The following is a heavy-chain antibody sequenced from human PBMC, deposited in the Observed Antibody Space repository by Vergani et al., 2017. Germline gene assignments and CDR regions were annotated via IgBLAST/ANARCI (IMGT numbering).Heavy chain of an antibody. CDR3: ASWYYYDSSGYYYQAFDI. D-gene: IGHD3-22*01. CDR2: IIPIFGTA. CDR1: GYTFTGYY. Sequence: QVQLVQSGAEVKKPGASVKVSCKASGYTFTGYYMHWVRQAPGQGLEWMGGIIPIFGTANYAQKFQGRVTITADESTSTAYMELSSLRSEDTAVYYCASWYYYDSSGYYYQAFDIWGQGTVVTVSS. V-gene: IGHV1-69*01. J-gene: IGHJ3*02.